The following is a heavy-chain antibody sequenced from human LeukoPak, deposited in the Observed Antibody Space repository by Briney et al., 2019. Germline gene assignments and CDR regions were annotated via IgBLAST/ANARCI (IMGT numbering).Heavy chain of an antibody. V-gene: IGHV3-23*01. CDR1: GFTFSNYA. Sequence: PGGSLRLSCAASGFTFSNYAMSWVRQAPGKGLEWVSTINDRGIATYYADSVKGRFTISRDNSKNTLSLQVSSLRAEDTAIYYCAKDHRNSRSGYYHGPFDYWGQGTLVTVSS. CDR3: AKDHRNSRSGYYHGPFDY. D-gene: IGHD3-22*01. CDR2: INDRGIAT. J-gene: IGHJ4*02.